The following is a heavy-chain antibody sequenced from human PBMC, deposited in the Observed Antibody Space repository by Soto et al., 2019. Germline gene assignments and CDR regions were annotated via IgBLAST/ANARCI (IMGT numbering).Heavy chain of an antibody. CDR3: VAGPDHAKSAY. J-gene: IGHJ4*01. V-gene: IGHV4-59*11. CDR2: GLRHEFV. Sequence: PSETLSPTCTVSGGSLSDHYFSWTRQPPGKGLEWIGYGLRHEFVGTNPSLTSRVTISVDTSKKQFSLRLNSVTAADTAVYYCVAGPDHAKSAYWGQGTLVTVSS. CDR1: GGSLSDHY.